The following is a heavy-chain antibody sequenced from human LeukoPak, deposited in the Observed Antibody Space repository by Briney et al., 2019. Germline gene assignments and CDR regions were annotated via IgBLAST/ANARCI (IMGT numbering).Heavy chain of an antibody. CDR2: MNPNTGNT. D-gene: IGHD3-16*01. Sequence: ASVKVSCKASGYTFSSYDINWVRQATGQGLEWMGWMNPNTGNTGYAQKFQGRVTMTRDTSTNTAYIELSGLKFEDTAVYYCARGSHRLYDYVWGTYESKDYWGQGTLVTVSS. J-gene: IGHJ4*02. V-gene: IGHV1-8*01. CDR3: ARGSHRLYDYVWGTYESKDY. CDR1: GYTFSSYD.